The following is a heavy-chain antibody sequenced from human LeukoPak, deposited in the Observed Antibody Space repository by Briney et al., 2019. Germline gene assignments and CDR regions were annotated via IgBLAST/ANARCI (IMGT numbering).Heavy chain of an antibody. CDR2: IYHSGST. V-gene: IGHV4-30-2*05. J-gene: IGHJ4*02. CDR1: GGSISSGGYY. Sequence: SETLSLTCTVSGGSISSGGYYWSWIRQPPGKGLEWIGYIYHSGSTYYNPSLKSRVTISVDTSKNQFSLKLSSVTAADTAVYYCARLKIVVGHPIDYWGQGTLVTVSS. D-gene: IGHD2-21*01. CDR3: ARLKIVVGHPIDY.